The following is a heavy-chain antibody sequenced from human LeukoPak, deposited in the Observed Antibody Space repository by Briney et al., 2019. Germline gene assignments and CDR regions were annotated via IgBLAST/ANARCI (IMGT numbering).Heavy chain of an antibody. CDR1: GGSISSGDYY. V-gene: IGHV4-30-4*01. J-gene: IGHJ6*02. CDR3: ARCRNTPTGYYYGMDV. CDR2: IYYSGST. D-gene: IGHD2-15*01. Sequence: SQTLSLTCTVSGGSISSGDYYWSWIRQPPGKGLEWIGYIYYSGSTYYNPSLKSRVTISVDTSKNQFSLKLSSVTAADTAVYYCARCRNTPTGYYYGMDVWGQGTTVTVSS.